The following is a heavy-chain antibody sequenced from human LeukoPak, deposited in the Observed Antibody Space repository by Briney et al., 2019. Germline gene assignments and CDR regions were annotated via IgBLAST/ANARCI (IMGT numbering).Heavy chain of an antibody. V-gene: IGHV3-23*01. CDR2: VNGNGGST. CDR1: GFTFSTYA. J-gene: IGHJ4*02. CDR3: AKSLYGGCDY. Sequence: GGSLRLSCAASGFTFSTYAMSWVRQAPGKGLEWVPGVNGNGGSTSYADSVKGRFTISRDNSKNTVYLQMNSLRVEDTAVYYCAKSLYGGCDYWGQGTVVTVSS. D-gene: IGHD3-16*02.